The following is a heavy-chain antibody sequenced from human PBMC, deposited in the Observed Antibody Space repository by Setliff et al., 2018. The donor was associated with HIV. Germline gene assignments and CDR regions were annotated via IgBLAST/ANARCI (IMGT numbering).Heavy chain of an antibody. CDR3: ARSPYCGGDCAIGLDY. V-gene: IGHV4-38-2*02. J-gene: IGHJ4*02. Sequence: SETLSLTCTVSGYSIGSGYYWGWSRQTPERGLEWIGSIIYHGTTYINPSLKGRVSMSLDTSKNQFSLKLSSVTAADTAVYYCARSPYCGGDCAIGLDYWGQGTLVTVSS. CDR1: GYSIGSGYY. CDR2: IIYHGTT. D-gene: IGHD2-21*02.